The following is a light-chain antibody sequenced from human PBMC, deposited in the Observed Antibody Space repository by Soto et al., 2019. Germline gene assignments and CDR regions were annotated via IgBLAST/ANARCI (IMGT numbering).Light chain of an antibody. CDR3: SSYTTRSTRI. J-gene: IGLJ2*01. V-gene: IGLV2-14*01. CDR2: EVS. Sequence: QSALTQPASVSGSPGQSITISCTGTSSDVGGYNYVSWYQHHPGKAPKLMIYEVSNRPSGVSNRFSGSKSGNTASLTISGLQTEDEADYYCSSYTTRSTRIFGGGTQLTVL. CDR1: SSDVGGYNY.